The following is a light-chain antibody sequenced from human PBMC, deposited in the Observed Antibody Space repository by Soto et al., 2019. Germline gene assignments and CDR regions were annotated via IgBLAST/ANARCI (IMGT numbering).Light chain of an antibody. CDR1: QGFNNNY. V-gene: IGKV3-20*01. Sequence: EIVLMSAPAAGAITTGERAXXSXXXSQGFNNNYLAWYQQKPGQAPRLVIYGASSRATGIPDRVSASGSGTDFTPTISRLEPEDFAVYYCQQYTSAPLTFGQGTKVDIK. J-gene: IGKJ1*01. CDR2: GAS. CDR3: QQYTSAPLT.